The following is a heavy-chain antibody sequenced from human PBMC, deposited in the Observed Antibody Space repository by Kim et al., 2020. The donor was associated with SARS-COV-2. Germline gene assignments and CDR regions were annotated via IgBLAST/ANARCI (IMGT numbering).Heavy chain of an antibody. J-gene: IGHJ4*02. CDR1: GFTFSSYA. Sequence: GGSLRLSCAASGFTFSSYAMSWVRQAPGKGLEWVSAISGSGGSTYYADSVKGRFTISRDNSKNTLYLQMNSLRAEDTAVYYCAQGGSSGWYIDYWGQGTLVTVSS. V-gene: IGHV3-23*01. D-gene: IGHD6-19*01. CDR3: AQGGSSGWYIDY. CDR2: ISGSGGST.